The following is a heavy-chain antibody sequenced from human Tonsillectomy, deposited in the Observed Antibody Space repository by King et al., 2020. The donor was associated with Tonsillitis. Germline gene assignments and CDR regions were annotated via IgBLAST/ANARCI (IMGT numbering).Heavy chain of an antibody. V-gene: IGHV4-39*01. CDR3: ARSVSGSFDY. CDR2: MYYSGTI. CDR1: GGSISSSDHY. Sequence: QLQLQESGPGVVKPSETLSLTCTVSGGSISSSDHYWAWIRQPPGKGLEWIGCMYYSGTIFYNPSLKSRVTISGGTSENRFSLKLSSVTAADTAVYFCARSVSGSFDYWGQGALVTVSS. J-gene: IGHJ4*02. D-gene: IGHD1-26*01.